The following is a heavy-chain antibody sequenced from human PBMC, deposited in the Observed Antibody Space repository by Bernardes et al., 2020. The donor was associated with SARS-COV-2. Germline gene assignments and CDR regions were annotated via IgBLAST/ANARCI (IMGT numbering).Heavy chain of an antibody. D-gene: IGHD3-10*01. Sequence: GGSLRLSCVASGFTFRSYGMHWVRQAPGKGLEWVALIRYDGINKYYVDSVKGRFTISRDNSKNTLYLQMNSLRVEDTAVYYCARDETGLDYWGQGTLVTVSS. CDR1: GFTFRSYG. V-gene: IGHV3-33*01. J-gene: IGHJ4*02. CDR2: IRYDGINK. CDR3: ARDETGLDY.